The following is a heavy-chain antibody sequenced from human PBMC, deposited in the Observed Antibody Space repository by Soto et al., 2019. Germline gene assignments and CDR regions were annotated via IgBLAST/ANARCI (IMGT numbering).Heavy chain of an antibody. CDR1: GFTFSSHA. V-gene: IGHV3-23*01. D-gene: IGHD6-19*01. CDR2: VKGSGGGT. J-gene: IGHJ4*02. Sequence: GGSLRLSCAASGFTFSSHAMSWVRQAPGKGLECVAVVKGSGGGTSYADSVKGRFTISRDNSNNALYLQMNSLRAEDTAVYYCAKKGQSSGWEMDYFDFWGQGTIVTDSS. CDR3: AKKGQSSGWEMDYFDF.